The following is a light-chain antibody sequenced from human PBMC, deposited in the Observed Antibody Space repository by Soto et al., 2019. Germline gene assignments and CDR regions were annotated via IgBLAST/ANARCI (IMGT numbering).Light chain of an antibody. CDR3: QQYNDYSWT. V-gene: IGKV1-5*03. J-gene: IGKJ1*01. CDR2: KAS. CDR1: QSISAW. Sequence: IQVTQSASTLSASVGDRVSINCRASQSISAWLAWYQQKPGKAPRLLIYKASTLEIGVPSRFSGSGSGTEFTLTISSLQPDDVATYYCQQYNDYSWTFGQGTKVDIK.